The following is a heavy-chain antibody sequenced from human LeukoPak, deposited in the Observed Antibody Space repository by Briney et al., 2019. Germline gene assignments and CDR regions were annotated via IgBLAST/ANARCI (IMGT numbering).Heavy chain of an antibody. D-gene: IGHD1-26*01. Sequence: GGSLRLSCAASGFTFSSYWMNWARQAPGKGLEWVSVVFSGGTTYYADSVKGRFTISRDNSKNTLYLQMNSLRAEDTAVYYCARGSRSPSGTYHYYFDYWGQGTLVTVSS. CDR3: ARGSRSPSGTYHYYFDY. CDR1: GFTFSSYW. V-gene: IGHV3-53*01. CDR2: VFSGGTT. J-gene: IGHJ4*02.